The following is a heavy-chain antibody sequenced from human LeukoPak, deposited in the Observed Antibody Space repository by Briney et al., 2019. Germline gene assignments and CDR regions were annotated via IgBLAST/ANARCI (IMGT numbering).Heavy chain of an antibody. V-gene: IGHV3-23*01. CDR1: GFTFSSYA. CDR3: AKGPNYDFWSGFHFDH. Sequence: GGSPRLSCAASGFTFSSYAMSWVRQAPGKGLEWVSAISGSGGSTYYADSVKGRFTISRDNSKNTLYLQMNSLRAEDTAVYYCAKGPNYDFWSGFHFDHWGQGTLVTVSS. D-gene: IGHD3-3*01. CDR2: ISGSGGST. J-gene: IGHJ4*02.